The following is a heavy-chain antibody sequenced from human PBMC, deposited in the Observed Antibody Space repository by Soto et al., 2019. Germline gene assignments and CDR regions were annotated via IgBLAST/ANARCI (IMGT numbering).Heavy chain of an antibody. V-gene: IGHV3-23*01. D-gene: IGHD3-22*01. CDR2: ISVNGRT. CDR3: TKAGGWYYYDSSGPPDASHV. CDR1: GFTFNFYA. Sequence: LRLSCAASGFTFNFYAMAWVRQAPGKGLEWVSGISVNGRTNYADSVKGRFTISRDNSKNMVFLQMDTLRAEDTALYYCTKAGGWYYYDSSGPPDASHVWGQGTMVTVSS. J-gene: IGHJ3*01.